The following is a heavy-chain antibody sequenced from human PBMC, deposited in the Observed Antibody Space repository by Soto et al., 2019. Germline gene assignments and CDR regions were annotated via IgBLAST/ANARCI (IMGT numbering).Heavy chain of an antibody. CDR1: GFTFSSYA. J-gene: IGHJ4*02. CDR2: ISGSGGST. D-gene: IGHD3-3*01. V-gene: IGHV3-23*01. CDR3: AHGVRITILGVDPGDFDY. Sequence: HPGGSLRLSCAASGFTFSSYAMSWVRQAPGKGLEWVSAISGSGGSTYYADSVKGRFTISRDNSKNTLYLQMNRLRAEEPAVYYFAHGVRITILGVDPGDFDYWGQGTLVTVSS.